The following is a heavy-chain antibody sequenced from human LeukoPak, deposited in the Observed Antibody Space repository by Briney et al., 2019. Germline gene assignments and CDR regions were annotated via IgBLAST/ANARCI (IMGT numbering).Heavy chain of an antibody. V-gene: IGHV4-59*01. CDR2: IYYSGST. J-gene: IGHJ4*02. CDR3: ARVLAEGGIAARPLHFDY. CDR1: GGSISSYY. D-gene: IGHD6-6*01. Sequence: PSETLSLTCTVSGGSISSYYWSWIRQPPGKGLEWIGYIYYSGSTNYNPSLKSRVTISVDTSKNQFSLKLSSVTAADTAVYYCARVLAEGGIAARPLHFDYWGQGTLVTVSS.